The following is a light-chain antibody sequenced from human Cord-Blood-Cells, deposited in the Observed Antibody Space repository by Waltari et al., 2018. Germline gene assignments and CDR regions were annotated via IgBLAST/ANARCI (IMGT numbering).Light chain of an antibody. J-gene: IGKJ1*01. Sequence: DIVMPQSPLSLPVTPREPASISRRSSQSLLHSNGYNYFDWNLQEPGQSPQLLIYLGSNRASGVPDRFSGSGSGTDFKLKISRVEAEDVGVYYCMQALQTPRTFGQGTKVEIK. CDR2: LGS. CDR1: QSLLHSNGYNY. CDR3: MQALQTPRT. V-gene: IGKV2-28*01.